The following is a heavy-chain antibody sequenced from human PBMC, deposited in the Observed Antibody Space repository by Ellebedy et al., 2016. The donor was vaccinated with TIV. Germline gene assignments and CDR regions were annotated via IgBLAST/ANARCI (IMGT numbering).Heavy chain of an antibody. CDR3: ASGRHCGGDCYAFDI. CDR1: GYTFTGYY. D-gene: IGHD2-21*01. V-gene: IGHV1-2*02. J-gene: IGHJ3*02. Sequence: ASVKVSCXASGYTFTGYYMHWVRQAPGQGLEWMGWINPNSGGTNYAQKFQGRVTMTRDTSISTAYMELSSLRSEDTAVYYCASGRHCGGDCYAFDIWGQGTMVTVSS. CDR2: INPNSGGT.